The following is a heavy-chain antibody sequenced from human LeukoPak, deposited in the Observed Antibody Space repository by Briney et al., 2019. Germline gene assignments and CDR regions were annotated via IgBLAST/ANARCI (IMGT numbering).Heavy chain of an antibody. CDR2: IYTTGST. D-gene: IGHD2-15*01. J-gene: IGHJ4*02. Sequence: SETLSLTCTVSGDSISSYYWSWTRQPAGKGLEWIGRIYTTGSTNYNPSLKSRVTMSVDTSKNQSSLKLSSVTAADTAVYYCARESLGYCSGGSCPYYFDYWGQGTLVTVSS. CDR3: ARESLGYCSGGSCPYYFDY. V-gene: IGHV4-4*07. CDR1: GDSISSYY.